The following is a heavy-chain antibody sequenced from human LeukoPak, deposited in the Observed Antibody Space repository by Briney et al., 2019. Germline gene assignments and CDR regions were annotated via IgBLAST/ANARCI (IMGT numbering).Heavy chain of an antibody. D-gene: IGHD3-10*01. CDR3: AKRASGSGTSLYYFDY. J-gene: IGHJ4*02. V-gene: IGHV3-23*01. CDR2: ISNSGGST. CDR1: GFTFSSYA. Sequence: GGSLRLSCAASGFTFSSYAMSWVRQAPGKGLEWVSVISNSGGSTFYADSVKGRFTISRDNSKNTLYLQMNSLRAEDTAVYYCAKRASGSGTSLYYFDYWGQGNLVTVSS.